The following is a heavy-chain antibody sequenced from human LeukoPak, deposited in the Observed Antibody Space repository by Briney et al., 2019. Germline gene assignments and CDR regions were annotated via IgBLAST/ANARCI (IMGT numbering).Heavy chain of an antibody. J-gene: IGHJ4*02. CDR3: ARVNSDYYDSSGYYY. CDR2: INWNGGRT. Sequence: GGSLRLSCAASGFTFDDYGMGWVRQAPGKGLEWVSSINWNGGRTGYADSVKGRFTISRDNAKNSLYLQMNNLRAEDTALYYCARVNSDYYDSSGYYYWGQGTLVTVSS. CDR1: GFTFDDYG. D-gene: IGHD3-22*01. V-gene: IGHV3-20*04.